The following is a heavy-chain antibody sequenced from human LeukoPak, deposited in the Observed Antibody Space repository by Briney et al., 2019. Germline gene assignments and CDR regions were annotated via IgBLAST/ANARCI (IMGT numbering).Heavy chain of an antibody. CDR2: IYYSGST. V-gene: IGHV4-59*12. CDR1: GGSISSYY. Sequence: SETLSLTCTVSGGSISSYYWSWIRQPPGKGLEWIGYIYYSGSTNYNPSLKSRVTMSVDTSKNQFSLKLSSVTAADTAVYYCARDHGYGESDFWGQGTLVTVSS. CDR3: ARDHGYGESDF. D-gene: IGHD4-17*01. J-gene: IGHJ4*02.